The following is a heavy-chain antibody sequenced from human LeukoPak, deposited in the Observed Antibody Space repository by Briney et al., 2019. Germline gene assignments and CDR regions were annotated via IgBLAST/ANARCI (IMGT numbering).Heavy chain of an antibody. CDR3: ASRYYGSGSYYRRGYGMDV. CDR2: IYHSGST. V-gene: IGHV4-4*02. D-gene: IGHD3-10*01. Sequence: SGTLSLTCAVSGGSIRSSNWWSWVRQPPGRGLEWIGEIYHSGSTNYNPSLKSRVTISVDTSKNQFSLKLSSVTAADTAVYYCASRYYGSGSYYRRGYGMDVWGKGTTVTVSS. CDR1: GGSIRSSNW. J-gene: IGHJ6*04.